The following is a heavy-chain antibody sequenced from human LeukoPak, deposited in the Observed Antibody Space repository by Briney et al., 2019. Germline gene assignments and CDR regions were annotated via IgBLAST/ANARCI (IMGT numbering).Heavy chain of an antibody. CDR1: GFTFSAYA. CDR2: ISGSGGTT. V-gene: IGHV3-23*01. J-gene: IGHJ3*02. Sequence: PGGSLRLSCAASGFTFSAYAMAWVRQAPGKGLEWVSTISGSGGTTYSADSVKGRFTISRDNSKNILYLQVNSLRAGDTAVYYCAKDYYYDSSGYYYGDAFDIRGQGTMVTVSS. D-gene: IGHD3-22*01. CDR3: AKDYYYDSSGYYYGDAFDI.